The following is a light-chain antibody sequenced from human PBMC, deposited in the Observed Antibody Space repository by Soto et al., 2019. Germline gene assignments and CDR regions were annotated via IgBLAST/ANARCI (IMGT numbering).Light chain of an antibody. CDR2: RNN. V-gene: IGLV1-47*01. Sequence: QSVLTQPPSASGTPGQRVTISCSGSSSNIGSNYVYWYQQLPGTAPKLLIYRNNQRPSGVPDRFSGYKSGTSASLAISGLRSEDEADYYWAAWDDSRSGVVFGGGTQLTVL. CDR3: AAWDDSRSGVV. CDR1: SSNIGSNY. J-gene: IGLJ2*01.